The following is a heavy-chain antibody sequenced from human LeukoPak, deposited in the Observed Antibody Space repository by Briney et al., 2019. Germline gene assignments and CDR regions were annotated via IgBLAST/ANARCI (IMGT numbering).Heavy chain of an antibody. J-gene: IGHJ6*02. CDR3: ARDPQGGSGSYWDYYYYYGMDV. D-gene: IGHD3-10*01. CDR1: GFTFSSYG. Sequence: PGGSLRLSCAASGFTFSSYGMHWVRQAPGKGLEWVAVISYDGSNKYYADSVKGRFTISRDNSKNTLYLQMNSLRAEDTAVYYCARDPQGGSGSYWDYYYYYGMDVWGQGTTVTVSS. CDR2: ISYDGSNK. V-gene: IGHV3-30*03.